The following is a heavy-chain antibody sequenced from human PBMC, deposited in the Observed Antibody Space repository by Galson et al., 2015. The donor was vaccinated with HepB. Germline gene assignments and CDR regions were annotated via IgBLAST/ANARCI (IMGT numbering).Heavy chain of an antibody. V-gene: IGHV1-3*01. CDR1: GYTFTSYA. Sequence: SVKVSCKASGYTFTSYAMHWVRQAPGQRLEWMGWINAGNGNTKYSQKFQGRVTITRDTSASTAYMELSSLRSEDTAVYYCASSEGIVGATTAFDYWGQGTLVTVSS. D-gene: IGHD1-26*01. CDR2: INAGNGNT. J-gene: IGHJ4*02. CDR3: ASSEGIVGATTAFDY.